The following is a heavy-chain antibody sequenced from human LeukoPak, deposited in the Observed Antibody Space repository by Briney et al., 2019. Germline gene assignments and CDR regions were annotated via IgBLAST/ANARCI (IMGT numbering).Heavy chain of an antibody. V-gene: IGHV3-23*01. D-gene: IGHD2-2*01. J-gene: IGHJ4*02. CDR1: GFNFSSYA. CDR3: ANDQGLEYQLLVFDY. Sequence: SGGSVRLSCSASGFNFSSYAMSWVRQAPGEGLEWVSAISGSGGSTYYADSVKGRFTISRDNSKNTLYLQMNSLRAEDTAVYYCANDQGLEYQLLVFDYWGPGALVTVSS. CDR2: ISGSGGST.